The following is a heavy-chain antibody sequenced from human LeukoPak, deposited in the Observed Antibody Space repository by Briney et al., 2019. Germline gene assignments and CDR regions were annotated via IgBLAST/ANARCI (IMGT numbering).Heavy chain of an antibody. V-gene: IGHV1-69*04. CDR2: IIPILGIA. D-gene: IGHD4-17*01. CDR3: AKGLTTVNDY. Sequence: SVKVSCKASGGTFSSYAISWVRQAPGQGLEWMGRIIPILGIANYAQKFQGRVTITADKSTSTAYMELSSLRSEDTAVYYCAKGLTTVNDYWGQGTLVTVPS. J-gene: IGHJ4*02. CDR1: GGTFSSYA.